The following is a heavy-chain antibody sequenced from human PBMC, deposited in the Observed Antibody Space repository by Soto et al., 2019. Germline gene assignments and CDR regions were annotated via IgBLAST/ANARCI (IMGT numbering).Heavy chain of an antibody. CDR2: INWNSGST. D-gene: IGHD3-22*01. CDR3: VKGRGALAVVSNWFYP. Sequence: EVQLVESGGGLVQPGRSLRLSCEASGFTFEDFAMHWIRQAPGKGLEWVSGINWNSGSTGYVDSVKGRFTISRDNANNSLYLQMNSLRTEDTALYYCVKGRGALAVVSNWFYPWGQGTLVTVSS. V-gene: IGHV3-9*01. CDR1: GFTFEDFA. J-gene: IGHJ5*02.